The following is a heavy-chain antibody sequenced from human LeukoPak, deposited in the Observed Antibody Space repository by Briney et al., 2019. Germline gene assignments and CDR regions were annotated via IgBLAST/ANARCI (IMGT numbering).Heavy chain of an antibody. CDR3: AKDSRITIFGVVNYFDY. Sequence: GGSLRLSCAASGFTFSSYGMHWVRQAPGKGLEWVAFIRYDGSNKYYADSVKGRFTISRDNSKNTLYLQMNSLRAEDTAVYYCAKDSRITIFGVVNYFDYWGQGTLVTVSS. CDR2: IRYDGSNK. D-gene: IGHD3-3*01. V-gene: IGHV3-30*02. J-gene: IGHJ4*02. CDR1: GFTFSSYG.